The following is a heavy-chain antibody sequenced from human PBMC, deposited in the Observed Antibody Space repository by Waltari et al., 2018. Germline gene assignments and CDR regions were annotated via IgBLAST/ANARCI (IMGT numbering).Heavy chain of an antibody. D-gene: IGHD1-26*01. CDR3: AKDRDGSSLTLYYFDH. J-gene: IGHJ4*02. CDR2: VSGSGDTT. CDR1: GFTFSSYG. Sequence: VQLLESGGGLVQPGGSLRLSCVASGFTFSSYGMRWVRQGAGKGLEWVSSVSGSGDTTDYADSVKGRFTISRDNSKNTFYLQMNSLRVDDTAVYYCAKDRDGSSLTLYYFDHWSQGALVTVSS. V-gene: IGHV3-23*01.